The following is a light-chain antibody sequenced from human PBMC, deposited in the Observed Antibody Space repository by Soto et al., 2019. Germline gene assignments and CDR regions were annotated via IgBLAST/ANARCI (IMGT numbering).Light chain of an antibody. J-gene: IGKJ1*01. CDR2: DAS. CDR3: QQYNSYAST. Sequence: DIQMTQSPSTLSASVGDRVTITCRASQSISSWLAWYQQKPGKAPKLLIYDASSLESGVPSRFSGSGSGTEFTLTISSLQPDDFATYYCQQYNSYASTFGHGTKAVI. CDR1: QSISSW. V-gene: IGKV1-5*01.